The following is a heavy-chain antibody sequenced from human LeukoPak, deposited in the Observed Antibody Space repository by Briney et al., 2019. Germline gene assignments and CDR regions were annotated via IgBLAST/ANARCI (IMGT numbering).Heavy chain of an antibody. V-gene: IGHV3-48*03. CDR2: ISSSDSTI. CDR1: GFTFSSYE. CDR3: ARGPDSEPYYFDY. D-gene: IGHD1-14*01. J-gene: IGHJ4*02. Sequence: PGGSLRLSCAASGFTFSSYEMHWVRQPPGKGLEWVSYISSSDSTIYYADSVKGRFAISRDNAKNSLYLQMNSLRAEDTAVFYCARGPDSEPYYFDYWGQGTLVTVSS.